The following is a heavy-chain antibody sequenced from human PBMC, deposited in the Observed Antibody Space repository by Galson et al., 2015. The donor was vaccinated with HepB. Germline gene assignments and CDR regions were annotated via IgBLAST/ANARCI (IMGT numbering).Heavy chain of an antibody. CDR1: GFTFTSSA. CDR2: IVVGSGNT. J-gene: IGHJ3*02. Sequence: SVKVSCKASGFTFTSSAVQWVRQARGQRLEWIGWIVVGSGNTNYAQKFQERVTITRDMSTSTAYMELSSLRSEDTAVYYCAAMTTVNGAFDIWGQGTMVTVSS. V-gene: IGHV1-58*01. CDR3: AAMTTVNGAFDI. D-gene: IGHD4-17*01.